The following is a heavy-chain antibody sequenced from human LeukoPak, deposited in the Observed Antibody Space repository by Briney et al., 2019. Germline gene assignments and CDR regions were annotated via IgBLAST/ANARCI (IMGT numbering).Heavy chain of an antibody. CDR1: GYTFTGYY. CDR3: ARVSGSYSSSYAY. D-gene: IGHD1-26*01. CDR2: INPNSGGT. V-gene: IGHV1-2*02. J-gene: IGHJ4*02. Sequence: ASVKVSCKASGYTFTGYYMHWVRQAPGRGLEWMGWINPNSGGTNYAQKFQGRVTMTRDTSISTAYMELSRLRSDDTAVYYCARVSGSYSSSYAYWGQGTLVTVSS.